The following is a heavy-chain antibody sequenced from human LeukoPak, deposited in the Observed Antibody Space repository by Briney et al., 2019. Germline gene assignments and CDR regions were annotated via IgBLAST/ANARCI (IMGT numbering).Heavy chain of an antibody. V-gene: IGHV1-3*01. CDR2: INAGNGNT. Sequence: ASVKVSCKASGYTFTTYAMHWVRQAPGQRLEWMGWINAGNGNTKFSQKFQGRVTITRDTSASTAYMELSSLRSEDTAVCYCARSEANYYDSSGYAAFDYWGQGTLVTVSS. D-gene: IGHD3-22*01. CDR1: GYTFTTYA. J-gene: IGHJ4*02. CDR3: ARSEANYYDSSGYAAFDY.